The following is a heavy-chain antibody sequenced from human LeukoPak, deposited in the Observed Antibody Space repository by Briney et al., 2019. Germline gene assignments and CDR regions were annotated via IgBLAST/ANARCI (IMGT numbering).Heavy chain of an antibody. CDR1: GGSISSYY. CDR2: IYYSGST. Sequence: TSETLSLTCTVSGGSISSYYWSWIRQPPGKGLEWIGYIYYSGSTNCNPSAKSRVAMSVDTSKKQFSLKLSSLTAADTAVYYCARGGTAVIAPYAFDIWGQGTMVTVSS. J-gene: IGHJ3*02. D-gene: IGHD4-23*01. V-gene: IGHV4-59*01. CDR3: ARGGTAVIAPYAFDI.